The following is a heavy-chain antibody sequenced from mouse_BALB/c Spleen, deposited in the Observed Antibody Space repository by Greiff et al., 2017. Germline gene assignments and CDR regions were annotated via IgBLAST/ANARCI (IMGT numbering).Heavy chain of an antibody. Sequence: VQLQESGAELVKPGASVKLSCKASGYTFTSYYMYWVKQRPGQGLEWIGEINPSNGGTNFNEKFKSKATLTVDKSSSTAYMQLSSLTSEDSAVYYCTAYYYGSRPFDYWGQGTTLTVSS. V-gene: IGHV1S81*02. CDR3: TAYYYGSRPFDY. J-gene: IGHJ2*01. D-gene: IGHD1-1*01. CDR1: GYTFTSYY. CDR2: INPSNGGT.